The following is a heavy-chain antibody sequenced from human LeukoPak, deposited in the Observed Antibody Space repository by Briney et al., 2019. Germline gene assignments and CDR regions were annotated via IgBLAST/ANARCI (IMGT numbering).Heavy chain of an antibody. CDR3: ARVGGSYWGWFDP. CDR2: LSGSGGIT. V-gene: IGHV3-23*01. Sequence: GGSLRLSCSASGFTFNNYAMLWVRQAPGKGLEWVSGLSGSGGITNYANSVKGRFSISRDNAKNSLYLQMNSLRAEDTAVYYCARVGGSYWGWFDPWGQGTLVTVSS. CDR1: GFTFNNYA. D-gene: IGHD1-26*01. J-gene: IGHJ5*02.